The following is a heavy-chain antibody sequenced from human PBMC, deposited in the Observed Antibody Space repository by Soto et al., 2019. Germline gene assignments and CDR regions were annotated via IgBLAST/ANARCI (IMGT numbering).Heavy chain of an antibody. CDR1: GGSFTSTNYF. V-gene: IGHV4-30-4*08. CDR3: ARLLRYFDWPPDGMDV. CDR2: IYYIGST. J-gene: IGHJ6*02. Sequence: SETLSLTCTVSGGSFTSTNYFWGWIRQPPGKGLDWIGYIYYIGSTYYNPSLKSRVTISVDTSKNQFSLKLSSVTAADTAVYYCARLLRYFDWPPDGMDVWGQGTTVTVSS. D-gene: IGHD3-9*01.